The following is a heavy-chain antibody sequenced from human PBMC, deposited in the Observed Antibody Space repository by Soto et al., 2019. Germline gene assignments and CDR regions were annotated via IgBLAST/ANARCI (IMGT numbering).Heavy chain of an antibody. CDR3: ARILRGVIAVAGRDAFDI. CDR2: IYHSEST. J-gene: IGHJ3*02. Sequence: QVQLQESGPGLVKPSETLSLTCAVSSGSISSSNWWSWVRQSPGKGLEWIGEIYHSESTNYNPSLKSRVTISVDKSKTQFSLKLTSVTAADTAVYYCARILRGVIAVAGRDAFDIWGQGTMVTVSS. V-gene: IGHV4-4*02. CDR1: SGSISSSNW. D-gene: IGHD6-19*01.